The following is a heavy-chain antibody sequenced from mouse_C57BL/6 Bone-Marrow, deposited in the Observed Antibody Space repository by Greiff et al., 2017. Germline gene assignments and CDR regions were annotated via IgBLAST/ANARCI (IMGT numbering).Heavy chain of an antibody. CDR1: GYAFTNYL. Sequence: QVQLQQSGAELVRPGTSVKVSCKASGYAFTNYLIEWVKQRPGQGLEWIGVIIPGSGGTNYNEKFKGKATLPAAKSSSTAYMQLSSLTCEDSAVYVCARELGWFAYWGQGTLVTVSA. V-gene: IGHV1-54*01. J-gene: IGHJ3*01. CDR2: IIPGSGGT. D-gene: IGHD4-1*01. CDR3: ARELGWFAY.